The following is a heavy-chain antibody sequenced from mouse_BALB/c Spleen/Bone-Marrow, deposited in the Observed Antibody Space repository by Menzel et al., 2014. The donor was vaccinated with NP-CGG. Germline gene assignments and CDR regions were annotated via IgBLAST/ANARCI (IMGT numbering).Heavy chain of an antibody. CDR3: ARVEPLDY. D-gene: IGHD6-1*01. Sequence: VQLQQSGAELVKPGASVKLSCKASGYTFTSYWMHWVKQRPGQGLEWIGEINPSNGRTNYNEKFKSKATLTVDKSSSTAYMQLSSLTSEDSEFYYCARVEPLDYWGQGTTLTVSS. CDR2: INPSNGRT. J-gene: IGHJ2*01. V-gene: IGHV1S81*02. CDR1: GYTFTSYW.